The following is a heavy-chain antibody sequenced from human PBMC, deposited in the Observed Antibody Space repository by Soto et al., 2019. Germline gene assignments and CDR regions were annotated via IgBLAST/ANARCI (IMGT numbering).Heavy chain of an antibody. D-gene: IGHD5-12*01. CDR2: IIPIFGTA. CDR3: ARRERVGGYDWSIFDY. Sequence: SVKVSCKASGGTFSSYTISWVRQAPGQGLEWMGGIIPIFGTANYAQKFQGRVTITADKSTSTAYMELSSLGSEDTAVYYCARRERVGGYDWSIFDYWGQGTLVTVSS. J-gene: IGHJ4*02. CDR1: GGTFSSYT. V-gene: IGHV1-69*06.